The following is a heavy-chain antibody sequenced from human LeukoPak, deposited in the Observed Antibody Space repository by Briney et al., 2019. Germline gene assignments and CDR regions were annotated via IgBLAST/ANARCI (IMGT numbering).Heavy chain of an antibody. CDR1: GFTFSSYE. CDR3: ARGLLGGSYYALGAFDI. V-gene: IGHV3-48*03. CDR2: ISSSGSTI. D-gene: IGHD1-26*01. Sequence: GGSLRLSCAASGFTFSSYEMNWVRQAPGKGLEWVSYISSSGSTIYYADSVKGRFTISRDNAKNSLYLQMNSLRAEDTAVYYCARGLLGGSYYALGAFDIWGQGTMVTVSS. J-gene: IGHJ3*02.